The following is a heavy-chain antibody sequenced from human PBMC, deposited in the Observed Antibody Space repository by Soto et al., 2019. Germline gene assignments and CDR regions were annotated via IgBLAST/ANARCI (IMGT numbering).Heavy chain of an antibody. J-gene: IGHJ6*02. CDR1: GFTFSNYW. V-gene: IGHV3-11*01. Sequence: PGGSLRLSCAASGFTFSNYWMSWIRQAPGKGLEWVSYISSSGSTIYYADSVKGRFTISRDNAKNSLYLQMNSLRAEDTAVYYCARDGGHCSSTSCYILDYYYYYGMDVWGQGTTVTVSS. D-gene: IGHD2-2*02. CDR3: ARDGGHCSSTSCYILDYYYYYGMDV. CDR2: ISSSGSTI.